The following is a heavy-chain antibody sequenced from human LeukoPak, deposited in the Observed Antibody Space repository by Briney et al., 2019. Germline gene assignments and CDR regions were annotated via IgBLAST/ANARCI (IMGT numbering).Heavy chain of an antibody. CDR1: GFTFSSYA. V-gene: IGHV3-23*01. Sequence: QSGGSLRLSCAASGFTFSSYAMSWVRQAPGKGLEWVSGILDSGYSTYYANSVKGRFTISRDNSNNPLYLQMNSLRAEDTAVYYCAKLGGHPLHNSYVGVWGKGTTVAVSS. D-gene: IGHD3-16*01. J-gene: IGHJ6*03. CDR2: ILDSGYST. CDR3: AKLGGHPLHNSYVGV.